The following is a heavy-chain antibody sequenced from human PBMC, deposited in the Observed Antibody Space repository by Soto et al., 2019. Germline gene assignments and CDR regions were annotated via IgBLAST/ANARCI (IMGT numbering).Heavy chain of an antibody. V-gene: IGHV3-11*06. CDR1: GFTFSDYY. J-gene: IGHJ3*02. CDR3: ARVPRYNWNYVGDAFDI. CDR2: ISSSSSYT. D-gene: IGHD1-7*01. Sequence: GGSLRLSCAASGFTFSDYYMSWIRQAPGKGLEWVSYISSSSSYTNYADSVKGRFTISRDNEKKSLYLQMNSLRAEETAGYYCARVPRYNWNYVGDAFDIWGQGTMVTVSS.